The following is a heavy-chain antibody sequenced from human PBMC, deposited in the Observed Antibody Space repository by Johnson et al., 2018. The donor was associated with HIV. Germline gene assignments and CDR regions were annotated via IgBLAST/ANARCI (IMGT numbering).Heavy chain of an antibody. D-gene: IGHD2-15*01. Sequence: VQLVESGGGLVQPGRSLRLSCAASGFNFHDFAMHWVRQAPGKGLEWVSGVSWNSDTIAYADSVKGRFTISRDNAKKSLVLQMNSLMAEDTALYYCAKDMRGTDMDTFDLWGQGTMVTVSS. V-gene: IGHV3-9*01. CDR2: VSWNSDTI. CDR3: AKDMRGTDMDTFDL. J-gene: IGHJ3*01. CDR1: GFNFHDFA.